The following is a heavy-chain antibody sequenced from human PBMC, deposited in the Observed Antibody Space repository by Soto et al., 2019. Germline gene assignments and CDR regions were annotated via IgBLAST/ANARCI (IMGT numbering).Heavy chain of an antibody. V-gene: IGHV3-33*01. Sequence: GGSLRLFCAASGFTFSSYGMHWVRQAPGKGLEWVAVIWYDGSNKYYADSVKGRFTISRDNSKNTLYLQTNSLRAEDTAVYYCARGRRHSNYWIPWFDPWGQGTLVTVSS. J-gene: IGHJ5*02. D-gene: IGHD4-4*01. CDR2: IWYDGSNK. CDR3: ARGRRHSNYWIPWFDP. CDR1: GFTFSSYG.